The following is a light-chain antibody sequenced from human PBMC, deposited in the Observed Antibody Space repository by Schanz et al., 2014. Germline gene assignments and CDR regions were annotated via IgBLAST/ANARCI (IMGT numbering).Light chain of an antibody. V-gene: IGKV3-15*01. CDR1: QSVSSN. J-gene: IGKJ2*01. CDR2: GAS. CDR3: QQYGTSLPYT. Sequence: EIVMTQSPATLSVSPGERATLSCRASQSVSSNLAWFQQKPGQAPRLLIYGASTRATGFPARFSGSGSGTEFTLTISSLQSEDFAVYYCQQYGTSLPYTFGQGTKLGI.